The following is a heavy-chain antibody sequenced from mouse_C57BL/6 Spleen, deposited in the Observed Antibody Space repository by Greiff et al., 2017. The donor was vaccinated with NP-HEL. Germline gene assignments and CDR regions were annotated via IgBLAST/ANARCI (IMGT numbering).Heavy chain of an antibody. V-gene: IGHV1-52*01. Sequence: QVQLQQPGAELVRPGSSVKLSCKASGYTFTSYWMHWVKQRPIQGLEWIGNIDPSDSETHYNQKFKDKATLTVDKSSSTAYMQRSSLTSEDSAVYCCASFVTTVADDWGQGTTLTVSS. J-gene: IGHJ2*01. CDR3: ASFVTTVADD. CDR1: GYTFTSYW. D-gene: IGHD1-1*01. CDR2: IDPSDSET.